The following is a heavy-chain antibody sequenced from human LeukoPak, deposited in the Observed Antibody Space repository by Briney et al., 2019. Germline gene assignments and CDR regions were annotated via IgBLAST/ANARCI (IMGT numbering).Heavy chain of an antibody. CDR3: AAAYGDYDPINY. CDR1: GFTFDDYA. J-gene: IGHJ4*02. Sequence: RPGGSLRLSCAASGFTFDDYAMHWVRQAPGKGLEWVSGISWNSGSIGYADSVKGRFTISRDNAKNSLYLQMSSLRAEDMALYYCAAAYGDYDPINYWGQGTLVTVSS. V-gene: IGHV3-9*03. D-gene: IGHD4-17*01. CDR2: ISWNSGSI.